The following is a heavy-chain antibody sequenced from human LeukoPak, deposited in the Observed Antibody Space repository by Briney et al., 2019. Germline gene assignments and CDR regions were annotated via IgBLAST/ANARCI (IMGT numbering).Heavy chain of an antibody. Sequence: SETLSLTCSVSGGSISSHYWSWIRQPPGKGLQWIGNIYNSGSSNYNPSLKSRVAVSVDTSKNQFSLKLSSVTAADTAVYYCARDLWGSRYYFDYWGQGTLVTVSS. CDR1: GGSISSHY. J-gene: IGHJ4*02. D-gene: IGHD7-27*01. CDR2: IYNSGSS. CDR3: ARDLWGSRYYFDY. V-gene: IGHV4-4*09.